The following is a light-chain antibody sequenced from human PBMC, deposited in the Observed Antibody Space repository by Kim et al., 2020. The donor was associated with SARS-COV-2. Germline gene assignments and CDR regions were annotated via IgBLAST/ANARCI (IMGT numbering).Light chain of an antibody. J-gene: IGKJ1*01. CDR1: QSVSSSY. CDR3: QLYDTSRT. Sequence: PGERATLSCRASQSVSSSYLAWYQQKPGQAPRLLIYGASSRATGIPYRFSGSGSGTDFTLSINRLEPEDSAVYYCQLYDTSRTFGQGTKVDIK. CDR2: GAS. V-gene: IGKV3-20*01.